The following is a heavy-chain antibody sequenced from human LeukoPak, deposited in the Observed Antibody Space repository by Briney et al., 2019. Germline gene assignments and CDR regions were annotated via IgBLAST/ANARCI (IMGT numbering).Heavy chain of an antibody. D-gene: IGHD5-24*01. CDR3: ARVGARRWLQREGRTSNWYFDL. Sequence: SQTLSLTCAISGDSVSSNSATWNWIRQSPSRGLEWLGRTYYRSKWYNDYAVSVKGRITINPDTSKNQFSLKLSSVTAADTAVYYCARVGARRWLQREGRTSNWYFDLWGRGTLVTVSS. CDR1: GDSVSSNSAT. J-gene: IGHJ2*01. V-gene: IGHV6-1*01. CDR2: TYYRSKWYN.